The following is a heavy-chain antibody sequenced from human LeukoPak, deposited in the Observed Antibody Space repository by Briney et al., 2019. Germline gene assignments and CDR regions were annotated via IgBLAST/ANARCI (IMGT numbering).Heavy chain of an antibody. J-gene: IGHJ4*02. CDR3: ARRRYCSGGSCYYFDY. CDR1: DYTFTGYY. Sequence: ASVKVSCKASDYTFTGYYMHWVRQAPRQGPEWMGWINPNSGVTGYVQKFEGRVTMTRDTSISTAYMELSRLRSDDTAVYYCARRRYCSGGSCYYFDYWGQGTLVTVSS. CDR2: INPNSGVT. V-gene: IGHV1-2*02. D-gene: IGHD2-15*01.